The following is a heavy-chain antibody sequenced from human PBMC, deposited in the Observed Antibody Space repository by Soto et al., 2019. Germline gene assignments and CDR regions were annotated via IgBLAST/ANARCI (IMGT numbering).Heavy chain of an antibody. V-gene: IGHV3-48*03. CDR1: GFTFSSYE. Sequence: GGSLRLSCAASGFTFSSYEMNWVRQAPGKGLEWVSYISSSGSTIYYADSVKGRFTISRDNAKNSLYLQMNSLRAEDTAVYYCARDLAAAGTLQGYWGQGTLVTVSS. CDR2: ISSSGSTI. J-gene: IGHJ4*02. CDR3: ARDLAAAGTLQGY. D-gene: IGHD6-13*01.